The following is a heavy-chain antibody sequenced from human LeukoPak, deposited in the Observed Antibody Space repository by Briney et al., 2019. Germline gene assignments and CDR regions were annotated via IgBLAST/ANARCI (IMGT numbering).Heavy chain of an antibody. V-gene: IGHV4-59*01. CDR1: GGSFSPAH. CDR3: ARRARDYSDFDY. D-gene: IGHD4/OR15-4a*01. CDR2: ICDNGNT. Sequence: PSETLSLTCTFSGGSFSPAHWSWIRQPPGKGLEWIGVICDNGNTDYNPSLKSRVTISVDTSKSQFSLKLSSLAAADTAVYYCARRARDYSDFDYWGQGTLVTVSS. J-gene: IGHJ4*02.